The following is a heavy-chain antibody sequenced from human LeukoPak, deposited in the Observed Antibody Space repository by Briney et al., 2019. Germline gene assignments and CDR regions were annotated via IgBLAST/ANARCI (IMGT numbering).Heavy chain of an antibody. CDR2: IYSSGST. J-gene: IGHJ4*02. CDR1: GXSISSYY. D-gene: IGHD6-13*01. Sequence: PSETLSLTCTVSGXSISSYYWSWIRQPAGKGLEWIGRIYSSGSTNYSPSLKSRVTFSVDTSREQFSRRLSSVTAADTAVYYCARDGRGYSSSWYFDLWGQGTLVTVSS. CDR3: ARDGRGYSSSWYFDL. V-gene: IGHV4-4*07.